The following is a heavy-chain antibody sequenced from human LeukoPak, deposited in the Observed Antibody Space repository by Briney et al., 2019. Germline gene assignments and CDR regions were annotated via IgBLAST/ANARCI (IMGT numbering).Heavy chain of an antibody. Sequence: PSQTLSLTCAVSGGSISSGGYYWSWIRQPPGKGLEWIGEINHSGSTNYNPSLKSRVTISVDTSKNQFSLKLSSVTAADTAVYYCARGIRYSYGYAYWGQGTLVTVSS. CDR2: INHSGST. J-gene: IGHJ4*02. V-gene: IGHV4-30-2*01. CDR1: GGSISSGGYY. D-gene: IGHD5-18*01. CDR3: ARGIRYSYGYAY.